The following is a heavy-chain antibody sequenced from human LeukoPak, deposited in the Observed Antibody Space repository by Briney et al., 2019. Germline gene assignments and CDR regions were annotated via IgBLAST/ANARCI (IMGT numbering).Heavy chain of an antibody. CDR1: GFTFSSYW. J-gene: IGHJ6*02. CDR3: ARVRAESYGMDV. D-gene: IGHD3-10*01. CDR2: IWYDGSNK. Sequence: GGSLRLSCAASGFTFSSYWMNWARQAPGKGLEWVAVIWYDGSNKYYADSVKGRFTISRDNSKNTLYLQMNSLRAEDTAVYYCARVRAESYGMDVWGQGTTVTVSS. V-gene: IGHV3-33*08.